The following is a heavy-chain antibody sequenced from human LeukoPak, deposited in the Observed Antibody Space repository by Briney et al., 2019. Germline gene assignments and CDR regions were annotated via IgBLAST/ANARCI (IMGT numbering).Heavy chain of an antibody. CDR2: INSDGSWT. V-gene: IGHV3-74*01. D-gene: IGHD2-8*01. Sequence: GGSLRLSCAASGNYWMHWVRQAPGKGLVWVSHINSDGSWTSYADSVKGRFTISKDNAKNTVYLQMNSLRAEDTALYYCARSQSGVFDVWGQGTMVTVSS. CDR3: ARSQSGVFDV. J-gene: IGHJ3*01. CDR1: GNYW.